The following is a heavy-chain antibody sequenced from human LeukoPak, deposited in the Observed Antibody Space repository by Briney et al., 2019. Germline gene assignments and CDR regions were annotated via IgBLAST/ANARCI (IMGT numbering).Heavy chain of an antibody. Sequence: ATVKISCKASGYTFTDYYMHWVQQAPGKGLEWMGRVDPEDGETIYAEKFQGRVTITADASTDTAYMELSSLRSEDTAVYYCATVESWFDPWGQGILVTVSS. CDR3: ATVESWFDP. CDR2: VDPEDGET. CDR1: GYTFTDYY. V-gene: IGHV1-69-2*01. J-gene: IGHJ5*02. D-gene: IGHD3-3*01.